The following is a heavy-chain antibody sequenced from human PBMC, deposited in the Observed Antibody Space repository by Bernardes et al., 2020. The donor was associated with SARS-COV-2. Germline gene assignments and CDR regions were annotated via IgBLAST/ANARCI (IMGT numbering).Heavy chain of an antibody. D-gene: IGHD2-2*01. CDR3: ARMDCSSTSCYATNYYGMDV. CDR2: ISAYNGNT. J-gene: IGHJ6*02. V-gene: IGHV1-18*01. CDR1: GYTFTSYG. Sequence: SVQVSCKASGYTFTSYGISWLRQAPGQGLEWMGWISAYNGNTNYEQKLQGRVTMTTDTSTSTAYMELRSLRSDDTAVYYCARMDCSSTSCYATNYYGMDVWGQGTTVTVSS.